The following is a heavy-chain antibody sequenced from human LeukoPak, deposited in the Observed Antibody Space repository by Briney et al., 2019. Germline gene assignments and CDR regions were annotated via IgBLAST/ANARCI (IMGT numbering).Heavy chain of an antibody. CDR1: GGSISSYY. V-gene: IGHV4-4*07. CDR2: LYTSGST. J-gene: IGHJ4*02. Sequence: PSETLSLTFTVSGGSISSYYWSWIRQPAGKGLEWIGCLYTSGSTNYNPSLKSRVTMSVDTSKIQFSLKLSSVSAAGTAVYYCARGYCSGGSCRFDYWGQGTLVTVSS. D-gene: IGHD2-15*01. CDR3: ARGYCSGGSCRFDY.